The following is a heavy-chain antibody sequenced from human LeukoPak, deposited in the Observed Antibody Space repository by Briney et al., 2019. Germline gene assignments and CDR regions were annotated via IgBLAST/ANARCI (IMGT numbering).Heavy chain of an antibody. CDR3: ARGRGGLRYYDSSGYPPLIY. V-gene: IGHV4-34*01. J-gene: IGHJ4*02. Sequence: SETLSLTCAVYGGSFSGYYWSWIRQPPGKGLEWIGEINHSGSTNYNPSLKSRVTISVDTSKNQFSLKLSSVTAADTAVYYCARGRGGLRYYDSSGYPPLIYWGQGTLVTVSS. CDR1: GGSFSGYY. D-gene: IGHD3-22*01. CDR2: INHSGST.